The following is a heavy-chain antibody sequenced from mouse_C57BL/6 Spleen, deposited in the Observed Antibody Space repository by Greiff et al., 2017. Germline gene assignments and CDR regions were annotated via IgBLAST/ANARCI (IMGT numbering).Heavy chain of an antibody. CDR2: IYPGDGDT. Sequence: QVQLQQSGAELVKPGASVKISCKASGYAFSSYWMNWVKQRPGKGLEWIGQIYPGDGDTNYNGKFKGKATLTADKSSSTAYMQLSSLTSEDSAVYFCARSLGYGNYVGYFDVWGTGTTVTVSS. D-gene: IGHD2-1*01. CDR3: ARSLGYGNYVGYFDV. J-gene: IGHJ1*03. V-gene: IGHV1-80*01. CDR1: GYAFSSYW.